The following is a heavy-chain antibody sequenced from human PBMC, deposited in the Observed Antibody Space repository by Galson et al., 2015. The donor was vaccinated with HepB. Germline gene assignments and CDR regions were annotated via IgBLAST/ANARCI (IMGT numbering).Heavy chain of an antibody. Sequence: DGNNKYYTDSVKGRFTISRDNSKNTLYLQLNSLRPEDTAVYYCARGRYCIGASCYWIDAFDIWGQGTMVTVSS. J-gene: IGHJ3*02. CDR3: ARGRYCIGASCYWIDAFDI. CDR2: DGNNK. D-gene: IGHD2-2*01. V-gene: IGHV3-33*01.